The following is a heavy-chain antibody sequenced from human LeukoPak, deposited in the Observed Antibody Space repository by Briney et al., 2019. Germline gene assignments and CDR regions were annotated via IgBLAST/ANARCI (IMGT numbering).Heavy chain of an antibody. Sequence: PAGSLRLSCAASGFTFNTYGMHWVRQGPGKGLEWVALIWYDGSKIYYADSVQGRFTISRDNSKSTLYLQMNSLRAEDTSVYYCAKDRGDISSPFDSWGQGTLVTVSS. D-gene: IGHD2-21*02. J-gene: IGHJ4*02. CDR3: AKDRGDISSPFDS. CDR2: IWYDGSKI. CDR1: GFTFNTYG. V-gene: IGHV3-30*02.